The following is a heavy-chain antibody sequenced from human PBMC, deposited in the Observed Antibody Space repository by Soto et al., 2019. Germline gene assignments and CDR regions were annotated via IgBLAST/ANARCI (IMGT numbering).Heavy chain of an antibody. CDR2: VKSKNDGGTT. Sequence: EVHLVESGGGLVKPGGCLRLSCAASGFTFSNAWINWVRQAPGKGLEWVGRVKSKNDGGTTDFAAPVKGRFAISRDDSKNMVYLEMNSLQTEDTAIYYCTTDSYITSIIVRFDYWGHGTLVTVSS. CDR3: TTDSYITSIIVRFDY. D-gene: IGHD3-22*01. V-gene: IGHV3-15*07. CDR1: GFTFSNAW. J-gene: IGHJ4*01.